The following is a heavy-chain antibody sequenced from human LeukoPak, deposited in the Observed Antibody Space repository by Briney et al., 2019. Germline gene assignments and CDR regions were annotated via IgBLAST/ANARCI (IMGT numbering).Heavy chain of an antibody. D-gene: IGHD2-21*02. Sequence: GGSLRLSCAASGFTFSSYAMHWVRQAPGKGLEWVAVISCDGSNKYYADSVKGRFTISRDNSKNTLYLQMNSLRAEDTAVYYCARDHCGGDCSYFDYWGQGTLVTVSS. V-gene: IGHV3-30-3*01. CDR1: GFTFSSYA. CDR2: ISCDGSNK. J-gene: IGHJ4*02. CDR3: ARDHCGGDCSYFDY.